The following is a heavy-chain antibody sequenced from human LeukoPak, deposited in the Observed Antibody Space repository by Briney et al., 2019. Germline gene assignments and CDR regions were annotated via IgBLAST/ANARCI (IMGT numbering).Heavy chain of an antibody. Sequence: NTGGSLRLSCAASGFTFSSYSMNWVRQAPGKGLEWVSSISSSSSYIYYADSVKGRFTISRDNAKNSLYLQMNSLRAEDTAVYYCARGSSSWYLYYFDYWGQGTLVTVSS. CDR1: GFTFSSYS. CDR2: ISSSSSYI. CDR3: ARGSSSWYLYYFDY. V-gene: IGHV3-21*01. J-gene: IGHJ4*02. D-gene: IGHD6-13*01.